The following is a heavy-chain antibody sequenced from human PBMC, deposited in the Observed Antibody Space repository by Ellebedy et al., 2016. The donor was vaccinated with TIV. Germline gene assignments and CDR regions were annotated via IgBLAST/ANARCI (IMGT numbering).Heavy chain of an antibody. CDR2: INHSGST. CDR1: GGSISSGGYY. V-gene: IGHV4-39*07. D-gene: IGHD3-22*01. J-gene: IGHJ4*02. Sequence: MPSETLSLTCTVSGGSISSGGYYWSWIRQPPGKGLEWIGEINHSGSTNYNPSLKSRVTISVDTSKNQFSLKLGSVTAADTAVYYCARASTIIVVVTIGGSVDYWGQGTLVTVSS. CDR3: ARASTIIVVVTIGGSVDY.